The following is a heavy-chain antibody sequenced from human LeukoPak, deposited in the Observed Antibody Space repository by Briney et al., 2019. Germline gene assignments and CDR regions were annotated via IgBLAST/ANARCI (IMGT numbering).Heavy chain of an antibody. J-gene: IGHJ4*02. CDR1: GCTFSSYA. CDR2: IIPIFGTA. D-gene: IGHD6-13*01. CDR3: AGPNSSSSLPCYFDY. Sequence: SVKVSCKASGCTFSSYAISWVRQAPGQGLEWMGGIIPIFGTANYAQKFQGRVTITADESTSTAYMELSSLRSEDTAVYYCAGPNSSSSLPCYFDYWGQGTLVTVSS. V-gene: IGHV1-69*13.